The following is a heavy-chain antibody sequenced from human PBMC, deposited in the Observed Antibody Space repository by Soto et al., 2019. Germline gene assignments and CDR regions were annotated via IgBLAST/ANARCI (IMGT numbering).Heavy chain of an antibody. CDR1: GGTFSSYA. CDR2: IIPIFGTA. Sequence: SVKVSCKASGGTFSSYAISWVRQAPGQGLEWMGGIIPIFGTANYAQKFQGRVTIAADESTSTAYMELSSLRSEDTAVYYCARVPDIVVVVAATSSMDVWGQGTTVTVSS. J-gene: IGHJ6*02. CDR3: ARVPDIVVVVAATSSMDV. D-gene: IGHD2-15*01. V-gene: IGHV1-69*13.